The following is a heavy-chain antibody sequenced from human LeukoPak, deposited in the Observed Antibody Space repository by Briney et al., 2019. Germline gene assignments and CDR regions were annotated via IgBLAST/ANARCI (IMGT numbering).Heavy chain of an antibody. V-gene: IGHV4-34*01. CDR2: INHSGST. J-gene: IGHJ4*02. Sequence: PSETLSLTCTVSGGSISSYYWSWIRQPPGKGLEWIGEINHSGSTNYNPSLKSRVTISVDTSKNQFSLKLSSVTAADTAVYYCARRGSSRDFDYWGQGTLVTVSS. D-gene: IGHD6-6*01. CDR1: GGSISSYY. CDR3: ARRGSSRDFDY.